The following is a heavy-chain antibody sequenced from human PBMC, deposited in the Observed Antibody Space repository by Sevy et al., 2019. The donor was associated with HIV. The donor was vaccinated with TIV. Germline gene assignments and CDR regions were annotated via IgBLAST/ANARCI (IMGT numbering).Heavy chain of an antibody. Sequence: GGSLRLSCAVSGFTFSTYSMTWVRQAPGKELEWVSSISSSSNYIYYPDSVKGRFTISRDNAKNSLYLQMNSLRAEDTAVYYCARVKAYCSGGSCYSTMGADVWGQGTTVTVSS. CDR3: ARVKAYCSGGSCYSTMGADV. D-gene: IGHD2-15*01. J-gene: IGHJ6*02. CDR1: GFTFSTYS. CDR2: ISSSSNYI. V-gene: IGHV3-21*01.